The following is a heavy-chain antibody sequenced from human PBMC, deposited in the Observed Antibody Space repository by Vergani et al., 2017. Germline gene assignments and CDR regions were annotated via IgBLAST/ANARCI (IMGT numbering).Heavy chain of an antibody. D-gene: IGHD3-22*01. V-gene: IGHV1-69*18. CDR3: ARGLYYYDSSGYSDDAFDI. CDR2: IIPIFGTA. CDR1: GGTFSSYA. Sequence: QVQLVQSGAEVKKPGSSVKVSCKASGGTFSSYAISWVRQAPGQGLEWMGRIIPIFGTANYAQKFQGRVTITADESTSTAYMELSSLRSEDTAVYYCARGLYYYDSSGYSDDAFDIWGQGTMVTVSS. J-gene: IGHJ3*02.